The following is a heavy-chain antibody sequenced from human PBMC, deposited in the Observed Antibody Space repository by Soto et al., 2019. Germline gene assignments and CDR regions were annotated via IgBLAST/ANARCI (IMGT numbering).Heavy chain of an antibody. Sequence: EVQLVESGGGLVQPGGSLRLSCVVSGFTFSTYGMTWVRQAPGKGLGWVSYISSGASSIFYADSVKGRFTISRDDAKNSLYLQMNSLRDEDTAVYYCARVGAVEYWGQGTLVTVSS. CDR1: GFTFSTYG. D-gene: IGHD3-16*01. J-gene: IGHJ4*02. CDR2: ISSGASSI. CDR3: ARVGAVEY. V-gene: IGHV3-48*02.